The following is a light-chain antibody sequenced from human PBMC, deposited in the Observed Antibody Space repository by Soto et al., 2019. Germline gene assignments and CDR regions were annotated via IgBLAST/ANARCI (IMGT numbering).Light chain of an antibody. Sequence: DIQMTQSPSSLSASVGNRVTITCRASQSISTYLNCDQKKPGKAPNLLIYDASRLQSGVPSRFSGSGGGTDFTLSISSVQPEDFATYFCQQSYMDPITFGQGTQLEI. CDR3: QQSYMDPIT. CDR2: DAS. CDR1: QSISTY. J-gene: IGKJ5*01. V-gene: IGKV1-39*01.